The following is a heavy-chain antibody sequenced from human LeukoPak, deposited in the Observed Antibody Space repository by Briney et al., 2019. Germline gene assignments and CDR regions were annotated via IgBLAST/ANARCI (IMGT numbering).Heavy chain of an antibody. CDR2: IYYSGST. CDR1: GGSISSYY. CDR3: ARHGLNYYDSSGYHGSGRVVFDY. V-gene: IGHV4-59*01. D-gene: IGHD3-22*01. Sequence: SETLSLTCTVSGGSISSYYWSWIRQPPGKGLEWIGYIYYSGSTNYNPSLKSRVTISVDTSKNQFSLKLSSVTAADTAVYYCARHGLNYYDSSGYHGSGRVVFDYWGQGTLVTVSS. J-gene: IGHJ4*02.